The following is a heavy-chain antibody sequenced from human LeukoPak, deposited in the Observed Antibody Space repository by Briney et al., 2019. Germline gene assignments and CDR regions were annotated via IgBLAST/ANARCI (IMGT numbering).Heavy chain of an antibody. CDR1: GYTFSNYG. J-gene: IGHJ4*02. CDR3: ARHSGSGWQALGY. CDR2: TSYNGNT. Sequence: ASVKVSCKSSGYTFSNYGISWVRQAPGLGLEWMGWTSYNGNTNYAQKFQDRVTMTTDTSTTTAYMELRSLESDDTAVYYCARHSGSGWQALGYWGQGTLVTVSS. D-gene: IGHD6-19*01. V-gene: IGHV1-18*04.